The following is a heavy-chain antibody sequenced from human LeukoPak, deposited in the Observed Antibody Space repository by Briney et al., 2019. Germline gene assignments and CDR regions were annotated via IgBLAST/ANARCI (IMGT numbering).Heavy chain of an antibody. Sequence: PSQTLSLTCTISGDSISSGGYYWSWIRQHPGKGLEWIGYIYYSGSTNYNPSLKSRVTISVDTSKNQFSLKLSSVTAADTAVYYCARYSSSWPTYFDYWGQGTLVTVSS. J-gene: IGHJ4*02. CDR1: GDSISSGGYY. D-gene: IGHD6-13*01. CDR2: IYYSGST. CDR3: ARYSSSWPTYFDY. V-gene: IGHV4-31*03.